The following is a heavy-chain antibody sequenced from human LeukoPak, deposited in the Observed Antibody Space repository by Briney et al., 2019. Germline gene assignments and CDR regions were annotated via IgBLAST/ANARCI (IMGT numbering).Heavy chain of an antibody. V-gene: IGHV3-7*01. CDR1: GFTFSSYW. CDR2: IKQDGSEK. CDR3: ARVPGITGIYYYYYMDV. J-gene: IGHJ6*03. D-gene: IGHD1-20*01. Sequence: SVGSLRLSCAASGFTFSSYWMSWVRQAPGKGLEWVANIKQDGSEKYYVDSVKGRFTISRDNAKNSLYLQMNSLRAEDTAVYYCARVPGITGIYYYYYMDVWGKGTTVTVSS.